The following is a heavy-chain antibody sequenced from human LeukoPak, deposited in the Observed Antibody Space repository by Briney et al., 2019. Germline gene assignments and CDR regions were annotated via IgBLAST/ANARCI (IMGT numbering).Heavy chain of an antibody. CDR3: AKDGLPLARYQLLWPFDP. CDR1: GFTFSTYA. V-gene: IGHV3-23*01. J-gene: IGHJ5*02. Sequence: PGGSLRLSCAASGFTFSTYAMSWVRQAPGKGLEWVSAISAVGDGTYYADSVKGRFTISRDNSKNTLYLQMNSLRAEDTAVYYCAKDGLPLARYQLLWPFDPWGQGTLVTVSS. D-gene: IGHD2-2*01. CDR2: ISAVGDGT.